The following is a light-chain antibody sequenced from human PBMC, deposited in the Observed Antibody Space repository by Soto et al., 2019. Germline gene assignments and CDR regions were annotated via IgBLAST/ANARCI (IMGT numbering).Light chain of an antibody. J-gene: IGKJ1*01. Sequence: VMTQSPGTLSSSPGERATLSCRASQSIATNLAWFQQKPGQAPRLLIYGASTGATGVPARFSGSGSGTDFTLTINGLQSEDVAVYYCQQYNDNWPTFGQGTKVDIK. CDR1: QSIATN. CDR3: QQYNDNWPT. V-gene: IGKV3-15*01. CDR2: GAS.